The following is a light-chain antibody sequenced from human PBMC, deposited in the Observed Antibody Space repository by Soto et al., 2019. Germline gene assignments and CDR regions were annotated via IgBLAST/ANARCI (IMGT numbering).Light chain of an antibody. CDR3: QQYQLLP. J-gene: IGKJ4*01. V-gene: IGKV3-20*01. Sequence: IVLTQSPAILALSPGDRATLPCRASQSVSSSYLAWYQHKPGQAPRLLIHGASSRVTGIPDRFSGSGSGTDFTLTMTRLEPEDFAGYYCQQYQLLPFGGGTKVDI. CDR1: QSVSSSY. CDR2: GAS.